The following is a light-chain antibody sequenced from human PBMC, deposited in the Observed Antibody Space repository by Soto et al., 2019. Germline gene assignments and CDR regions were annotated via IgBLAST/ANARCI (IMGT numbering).Light chain of an antibody. Sequence: DIQLTQSPSFLSASVGDRVTITCRASQGISSYLAWYQQKPVKAPKLLIYAASTLQSGVPSRFSGSGSGTEFPLTISSLQPEDFATSYYQQLNSYPRSFGPGTKVDI. CDR2: AAS. J-gene: IGKJ3*01. V-gene: IGKV1-9*01. CDR3: QQLNSYPRS. CDR1: QGISSY.